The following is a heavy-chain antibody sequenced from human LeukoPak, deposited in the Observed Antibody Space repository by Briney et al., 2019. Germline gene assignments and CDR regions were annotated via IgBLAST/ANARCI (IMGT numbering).Heavy chain of an antibody. CDR1: GDSFSSNSAA. V-gene: IGHV6-1*01. CDR2: TYYRSKWYN. J-gene: IGHJ6*03. D-gene: IGHD6-25*01. CDR3: ARVGKRMAAAGDYYFYMDV. Sequence: SQALSLTCAISGDSFSSNSAAWNWLRQSPSRGLEWLGRTYYRSKWYNDYAVSVKSRITINPDTSKNHFCLQLNSVTPEDTAVYYCARVGKRMAAAGDYYFYMDVWGKGTTVTISS.